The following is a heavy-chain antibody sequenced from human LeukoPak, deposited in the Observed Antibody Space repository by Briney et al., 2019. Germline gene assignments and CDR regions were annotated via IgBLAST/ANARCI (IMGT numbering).Heavy chain of an antibody. V-gene: IGHV1-8*01. CDR3: ARDPVVAENYYYYGMDV. D-gene: IGHD2-15*01. CDR2: MNPNSGNT. J-gene: IGHJ6*02. Sequence: GASVKVSCKASGYTFTSYDFNWLRQATGQGPEWMGWMNPNSGNTGYAQKFQGRVTMTRNTSISTAYMELSSLRSEDTAVYYCARDPVVAENYYYYGMDVWGQGTTVTVSS. CDR1: GYTFTSYD.